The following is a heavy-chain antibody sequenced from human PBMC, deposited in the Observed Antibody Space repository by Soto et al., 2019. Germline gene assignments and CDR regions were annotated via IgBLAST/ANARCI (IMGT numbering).Heavy chain of an antibody. D-gene: IGHD1-26*01. J-gene: IGHJ4*02. CDR2: ISSHSSTM. CDR3: ARDPREWEQRLFDF. Sequence: EVLLVESGGDLVQPGGFLRLSCAASGFTFSSYSMNWVRQAPGKGLEWVAYISSHSSTMYYADSVKGRFTISRDNAKSSLYLQMNSLREEDTAVYYCARDPREWEQRLFDFWGQGTLVTVSS. V-gene: IGHV3-48*02. CDR1: GFTFSSYS.